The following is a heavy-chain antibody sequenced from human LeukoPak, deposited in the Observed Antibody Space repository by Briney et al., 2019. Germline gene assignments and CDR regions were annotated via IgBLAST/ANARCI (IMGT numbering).Heavy chain of an antibody. Sequence: ASVEVSCKASGYTFTGYYMHWVRQAPGQGLEWMGWINPNSGGTNYAQKFQGRVTMTRDTSISTAYMELSRLRSDDTAVYYCAREWRDGDYVLDYWGQGTLVTVSS. V-gene: IGHV1-2*02. CDR2: INPNSGGT. J-gene: IGHJ4*02. D-gene: IGHD4-17*01. CDR1: GYTFTGYY. CDR3: AREWRDGDYVLDY.